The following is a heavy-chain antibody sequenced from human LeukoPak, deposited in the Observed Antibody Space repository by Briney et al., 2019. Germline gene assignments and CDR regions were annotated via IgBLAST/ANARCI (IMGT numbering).Heavy chain of an antibody. J-gene: IGHJ6*03. V-gene: IGHV1-2*02. CDR3: AIPYGDYYYYMDV. CDR2: INPNSGGT. D-gene: IGHD4-17*01. CDR1: GYTFTGYY. Sequence: ASVKVSCKASGYTFTGYYMHWVRQAPGQGLEWMGWINPNSGGTNYAQKFQGRVTMTRDTSISTAYMELTRLKYDDTAVYYCAIPYGDYYYYMDVWGKGTTVTVSS.